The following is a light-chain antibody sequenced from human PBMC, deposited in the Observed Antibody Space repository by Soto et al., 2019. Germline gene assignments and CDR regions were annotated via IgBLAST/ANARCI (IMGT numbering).Light chain of an antibody. J-gene: IGLJ1*01. Sequence: QSALTQPASVSGSPGQSITISCTGTSSDIGGYNYVSWHQQHPGKAPKLMIYEVSNRPSGVSNRFSGSKSGNTASLTISGLQAEDEADYYCSSYTSSSTTVFGTGTKLTVL. CDR3: SSYTSSSTTV. CDR2: EVS. V-gene: IGLV2-14*01. CDR1: SSDIGGYNY.